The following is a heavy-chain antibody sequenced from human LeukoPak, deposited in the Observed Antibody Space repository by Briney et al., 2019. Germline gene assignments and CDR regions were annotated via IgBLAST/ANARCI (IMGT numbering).Heavy chain of an antibody. CDR1: GFTFSSYA. CDR3: AKVAEDYYDSSGYLDY. D-gene: IGHD3-22*01. CDR2: ISGSGGST. V-gene: IGHV3-23*01. J-gene: IGHJ4*02. Sequence: PGGSLRHSCAASGFTFSSYAMSWVRQAPGKGLEWVSAISGSGGSTYYADSVKGRFTISRDNSKNTLYLQMNSLRAEDTAVYYCAKVAEDYYDSSGYLDYWGQGTLVTVSS.